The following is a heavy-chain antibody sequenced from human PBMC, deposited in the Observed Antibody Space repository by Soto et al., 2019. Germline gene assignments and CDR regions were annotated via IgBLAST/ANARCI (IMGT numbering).Heavy chain of an antibody. Sequence: QVQLVQSGAEVKKPGASVKVSCKASGYTFTSSGFSWVRQAPGQGLEWMAWISAYNGETHYAQKFQGRVTMTTDTTPSTSDMERRSLRSDDTAVYYCARDSGRYLYVSDWGQGTLVTVSS. V-gene: IGHV1-18*01. CDR2: ISAYNGET. CDR3: ARDSGRYLYVSD. CDR1: GYTFTSSG. J-gene: IGHJ4*02. D-gene: IGHD1-26*01.